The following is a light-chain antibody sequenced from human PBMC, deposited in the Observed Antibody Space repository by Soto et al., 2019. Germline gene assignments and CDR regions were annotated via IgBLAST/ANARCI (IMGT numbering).Light chain of an antibody. CDR2: DTS. CDR1: QSVGGH. CDR3: QQRHIWPLT. Sequence: EIVLTQSPDSLSLSPGDRATLSCRASQSVGGHLAWYQQRPGQAPRLLIFDTSVTATGIPARFRGSGSETDITLTISSLEPEDSAVYYCQQRHIWPLTFGGGTRLEIK. J-gene: IGKJ4*01. V-gene: IGKV3-11*01.